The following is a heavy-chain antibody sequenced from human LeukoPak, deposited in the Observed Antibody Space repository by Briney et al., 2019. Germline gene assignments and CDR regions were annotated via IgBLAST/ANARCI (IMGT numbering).Heavy chain of an antibody. D-gene: IGHD2-2*02. V-gene: IGHV3-73*01. CDR2: IRSKANSYAT. J-gene: IGHJ4*02. CDR3: TRLQLATDRVDCSSTSCYKDY. CDR1: GFTFSGSA. Sequence: PGGSLKLSCAASGFTFSGSAMHWVRQASGKGLEWVGRIRSKANSYATAYAASVKGRFTISRDDSKNTAYLQMNSPKTEDTAVYYCTRLQLATDRVDCSSTSCYKDYWGQGTLVTVSS.